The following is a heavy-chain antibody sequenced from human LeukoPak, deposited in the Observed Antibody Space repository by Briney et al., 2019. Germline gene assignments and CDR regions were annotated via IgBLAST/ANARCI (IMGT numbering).Heavy chain of an antibody. CDR1: GFTFSSYW. J-gene: IGHJ6*02. CDR2: IKQDGSEK. D-gene: IGHD3-10*01. Sequence: PGGSLRLSCAASGFTFSSYWMSWVRQAPGKGLEWVANIKQDGSEKYYVDSVKGRFTISRDNAKNSLYLQMNSLRAEDTAVYYCARGELYYHGPGSYYEGVWGQGTTVTVSS. CDR3: ARGELYYHGPGSYYEGV. V-gene: IGHV3-7*01.